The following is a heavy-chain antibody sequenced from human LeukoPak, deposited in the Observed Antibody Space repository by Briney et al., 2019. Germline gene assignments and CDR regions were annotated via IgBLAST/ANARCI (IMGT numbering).Heavy chain of an antibody. Sequence: GGSLRLSCGASGFTFSDYYMSWTRQAPGKGLEWVSYISSSGSSIYYADSVKGRFTISRDNAKNSLYLQMNSLRAEDTAVYYCARGGPNYYDSSGYFDYWGQGTLVTVSS. CDR2: ISSSGSSI. CDR3: ARGGPNYYDSSGYFDY. J-gene: IGHJ4*02. D-gene: IGHD3-22*01. V-gene: IGHV3-11*01. CDR1: GFTFSDYY.